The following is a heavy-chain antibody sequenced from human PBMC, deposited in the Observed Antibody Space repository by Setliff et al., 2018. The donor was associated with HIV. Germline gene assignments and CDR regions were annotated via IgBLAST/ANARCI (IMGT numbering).Heavy chain of an antibody. CDR2: IKWSTNRI. J-gene: IGHJ4*02. V-gene: IGHV3-9*01. CDR3: AKEAVSGTYFGSGFDY. D-gene: IGHD1-26*01. CDR1: GFTFDDYA. Sequence: GGSLRLSCATSGFTFDDYALHWVRQAPGKGLEWVSGIKWSTNRIRYADSVKGRFTISRDSAKNFLYLQMNSPTTEDTALYYCAKEAVSGTYFGSGFDYWGQGTLVTVSS.